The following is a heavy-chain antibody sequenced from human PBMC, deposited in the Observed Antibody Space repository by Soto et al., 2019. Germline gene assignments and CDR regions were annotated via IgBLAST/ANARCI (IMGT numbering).Heavy chain of an antibody. V-gene: IGHV1-3*01. D-gene: IGHD3-10*01. CDR3: AREWHGSGTYRIPWFGP. CDR1: GYTFTSYA. CDR2: INAGNGNT. Sequence: GASVKVSCKASGYTFTSYAMHWVRQAPGQRLEWMGWINAGNGNTKYSQKFQGRVTITRDTSASTAYMELSSLRSEDTAVYYCAREWHGSGTYRIPWFGPWGQGTLVTVSS. J-gene: IGHJ5*02.